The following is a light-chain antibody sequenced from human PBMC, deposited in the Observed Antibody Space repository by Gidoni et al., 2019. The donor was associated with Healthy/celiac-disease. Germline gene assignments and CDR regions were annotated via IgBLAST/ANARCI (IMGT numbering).Light chain of an antibody. V-gene: IGKV3-20*01. CDR3: QQCGSSPSS. CDR2: GAS. Sequence: IGFTQSPGTLSVSPGERPTLSCSASQSVNSSYFACYQKRPGQAPRLLLSGASRRATGIPDRFSGSGSRTDFTLTLGRLEPEDFAVYYCQQCGSSPSSFGQGTKLEIK. CDR1: QSVNSSY. J-gene: IGKJ2*04.